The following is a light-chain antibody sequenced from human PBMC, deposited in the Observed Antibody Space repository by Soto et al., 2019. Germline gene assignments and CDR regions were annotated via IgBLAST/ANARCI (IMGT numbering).Light chain of an antibody. J-gene: IGKJ2*01. CDR3: QQYYISPYT. CDR1: QSVLYSSNNKNY. V-gene: IGKV4-1*01. Sequence: DIVMTQSPDSLAVSLGERATINCKSSQSVLYSSNNKNYLAWYQQKPGQPPKLLILWASTRESGVPDRFSGSGSGTDFTLTISSLQAEDVTVYYCQQYYISPYTFGQGTKLEIK. CDR2: WAS.